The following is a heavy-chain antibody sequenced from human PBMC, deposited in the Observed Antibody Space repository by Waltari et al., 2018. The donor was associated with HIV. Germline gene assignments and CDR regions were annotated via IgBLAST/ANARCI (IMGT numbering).Heavy chain of an antibody. V-gene: IGHV3-30*18. CDR1: RFIFSSYG. J-gene: IGHJ6*02. CDR2: ISYDGSNK. CDR3: AKEETRVFGSTSYYYYYGMDV. Sequence: QVQLVESGGGVVQPGRSLSLSCAASRFIFSSYGMHWVRQAPGKGLDWVAVISYDGSNKYYADSVKGRFPISRDNSKNMLYLQMNSLRAEDTAVYYCAKEETRVFGSTSYYYYYGMDVWGQGTTVTVSS. D-gene: IGHD2-21*01.